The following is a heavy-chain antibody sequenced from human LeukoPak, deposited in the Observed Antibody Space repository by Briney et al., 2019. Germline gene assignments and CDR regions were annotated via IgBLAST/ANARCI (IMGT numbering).Heavy chain of an antibody. V-gene: IGHV3-30*18. Sequence: GRSLRLSCAASGFTFSSYGIHWVRQAPGKGLEWVAIISYDGSNKYYADSVKGRFTISRDNSKNTLYLQMNSLRAEDTAVYYCAKRRGLELLYYYYMDVWGKGTTVTVSS. CDR2: ISYDGSNK. CDR3: AKRRGLELLYYYYMDV. CDR1: GFTFSSYG. J-gene: IGHJ6*03. D-gene: IGHD1-7*01.